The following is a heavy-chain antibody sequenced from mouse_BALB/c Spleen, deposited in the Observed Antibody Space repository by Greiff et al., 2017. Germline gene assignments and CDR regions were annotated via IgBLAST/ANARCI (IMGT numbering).Heavy chain of an antibody. CDR1: GYTFSSYW. CDR3: ARGETARATRAMDY. J-gene: IGHJ4*01. CDR2: ILPGSGST. D-gene: IGHD3-2*01. V-gene: IGHV1-9*01. Sequence: QVQLQQSGAELMKPGASVKISCKATGYTFSSYWIEWVKQRPGHGLEWIGEILPGSGSTNYNEKFKGKATFTADTSSNTAYMQLSSLTSEDSAVYYCARGETARATRAMDYWGQGTSVTVSS.